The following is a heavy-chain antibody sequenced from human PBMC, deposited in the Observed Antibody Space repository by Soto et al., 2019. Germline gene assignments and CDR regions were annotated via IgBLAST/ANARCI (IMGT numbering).Heavy chain of an antibody. CDR3: ARAGYCSGGSCYLFDY. J-gene: IGHJ4*02. CDR1: GDSISSGESY. V-gene: IGHV4-30-4*01. Sequence: SETLSLTCTVSGDSISSGESYWSWIRQPPGKGLEWVGYIFYSGITYYNPSLESRVTMSVDTSKNHFSLNLTSVTAADTAVYYCARAGYCSGGSCYLFDYWGQGTPVTVS. CDR2: IFYSGIT. D-gene: IGHD2-15*01.